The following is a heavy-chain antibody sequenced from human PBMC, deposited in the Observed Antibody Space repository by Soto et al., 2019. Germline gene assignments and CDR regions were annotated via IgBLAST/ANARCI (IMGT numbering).Heavy chain of an antibody. J-gene: IGHJ4*02. D-gene: IGHD6-25*01. V-gene: IGHV1-46*03. CDR1: GYTFTSYY. Sequence: QVQLVQSGAEVKKPGPSVRVSCKASGYTFTSYYIHWVRQAPGQGLEWMAIVNPTGGSTNYAQKFQGRVTVTFDTSTSTVFMELNSLRYEDTAVYYCARHLAAGDSWGQGTLVTVSS. CDR3: ARHLAAGDS. CDR2: VNPTGGST.